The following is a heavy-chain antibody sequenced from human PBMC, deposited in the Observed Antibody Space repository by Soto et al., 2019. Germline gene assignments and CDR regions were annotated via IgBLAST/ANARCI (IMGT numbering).Heavy chain of an antibody. CDR3: AREEVVPAANWFDP. CDR1: GYTFTGYY. D-gene: IGHD2-2*01. V-gene: IGHV1-2*02. CDR2: INPNSGGT. J-gene: IGHJ5*02. Sequence: GASVKVSCKASGYTFTGYYMHWVRQAPGQGLEWMGWINPNSGGTNYAQKFQGRVTMTRGTSISTAYMELSRLRSDDTAVYYCAREEVVPAANWFDPWGQGTLVTVS.